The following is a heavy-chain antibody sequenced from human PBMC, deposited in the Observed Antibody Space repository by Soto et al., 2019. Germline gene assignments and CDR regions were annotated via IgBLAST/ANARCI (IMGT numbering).Heavy chain of an antibody. CDR3: ARGAPNYDFWSGYYTIDY. J-gene: IGHJ4*02. Sequence: ASVKVSCKASGYTFTSYGISWVRQAPGQGLEWMGWISAYNGNTNYAQKLQGRVTMTTDTSTSTAYMELRSLRSDDTAVYYCARGAPNYDFWSGYYTIDYWGQGTLVTVSS. V-gene: IGHV1-18*01. D-gene: IGHD3-3*01. CDR2: ISAYNGNT. CDR1: GYTFTSYG.